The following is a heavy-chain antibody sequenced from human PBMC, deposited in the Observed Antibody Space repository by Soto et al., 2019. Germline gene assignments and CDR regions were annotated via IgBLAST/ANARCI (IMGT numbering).Heavy chain of an antibody. CDR2: ISGGGHTT. V-gene: IGHV3-23*01. Sequence: GGSLRLSCAASGFTFSSYAMSWVRQAPGKGLEWVSVISGGGHTTYYADSARGRFTISRDNSKNTLYLRMNSLRAEDTAIYYCAKGGFCSGGSCYPGFDYWGQGTLVTVSS. CDR1: GFTFSSYA. CDR3: AKGGFCSGGSCYPGFDY. D-gene: IGHD2-15*01. J-gene: IGHJ4*02.